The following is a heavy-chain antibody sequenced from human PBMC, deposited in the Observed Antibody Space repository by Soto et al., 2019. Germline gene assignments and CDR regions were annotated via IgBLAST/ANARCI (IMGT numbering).Heavy chain of an antibody. CDR2: INGGNGNT. D-gene: IGHD1-20*01. CDR1: GYSFTSFP. CDR3: ARQSSITFDY. Sequence: ASVKVSCKASGYSFTSFPINWVRQAPGQRLEWMGWINGGNGNTQYSQKFQGRVIISRDTSAGTAYMELSSLSSEDTAVYCCARQSSITFDYWGLGTLVTVSS. J-gene: IGHJ4*02. V-gene: IGHV1-3*01.